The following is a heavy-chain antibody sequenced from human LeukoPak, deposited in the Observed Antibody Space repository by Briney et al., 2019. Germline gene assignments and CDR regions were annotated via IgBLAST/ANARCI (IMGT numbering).Heavy chain of an antibody. CDR1: GFISSSYW. V-gene: IGHV3-7*01. D-gene: IGHD3-22*01. CDR3: ARSTHYYDSSGYFYFDY. J-gene: IGHJ4*02. Sequence: GGSLRLSCAASGFISSSYWMSWVRQPPGKGLEWVANIKQGGSEKYYVYFEKGRFTISRDNAKNSLYLQMNSLRGEDTAVYYWARSTHYYDSSGYFYFDYWGQGTLVTVSS. CDR2: IKQGGSEK.